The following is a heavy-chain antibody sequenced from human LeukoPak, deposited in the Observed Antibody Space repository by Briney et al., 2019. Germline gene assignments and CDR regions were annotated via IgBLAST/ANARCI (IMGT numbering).Heavy chain of an antibody. Sequence: SGGSLRLSCAASGFTFSSYGMYWVRQAPGKGLEWVAVMSYDGSHKYYADSVKGRFTISRDNAKSTLYLQMNSLRVEDTAVYYCAKDARRWAFDYWGQGTLVTVSS. D-gene: IGHD6-13*01. CDR2: MSYDGSHK. J-gene: IGHJ4*02. CDR3: AKDARRWAFDY. V-gene: IGHV3-30*18. CDR1: GFTFSSYG.